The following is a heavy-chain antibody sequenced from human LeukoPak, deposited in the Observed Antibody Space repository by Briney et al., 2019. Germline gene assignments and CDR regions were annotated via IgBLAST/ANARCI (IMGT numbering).Heavy chain of an antibody. V-gene: IGHV3-23*01. D-gene: IGHD6-19*01. J-gene: IGHJ4*02. CDR2: ISGSGGNT. Sequence: GGSLRLSCAASGITFSSYAMTWVRQAPGKGLEWVSAISGSGGNTYYADSVKGRFTISRDNSKNTLYLQMNSLRAEDTAVYYCAKRGSGRYFDYWGQGTLVTVSS. CDR1: GITFSSYA. CDR3: AKRGSGRYFDY.